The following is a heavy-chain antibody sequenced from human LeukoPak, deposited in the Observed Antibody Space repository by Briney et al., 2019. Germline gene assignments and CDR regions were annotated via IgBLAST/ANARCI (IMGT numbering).Heavy chain of an antibody. J-gene: IGHJ4*02. V-gene: IGHV4-34*01. CDR2: INHSGST. CDR1: GGSFSGYY. D-gene: IGHD3-22*01. Sequence: SETLSLTCAVYGGSFSGYYWSWIRQPPGKGLEWIGEINHSGSTNYNPSLKSRVTISVDTSKNQFSLKLSSVTAADTAVYYCARGVYYYDSSGYYWKYYFDCWGQGTLVTVSS. CDR3: ARGVYYYDSSGYYWKYYFDC.